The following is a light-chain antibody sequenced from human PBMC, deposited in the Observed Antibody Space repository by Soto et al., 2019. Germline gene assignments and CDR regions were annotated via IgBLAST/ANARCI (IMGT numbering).Light chain of an antibody. CDR2: GAS. CDR3: QQYGSLSWT. Sequence: PGKRATLSCRASQSVSSNYLAWYQQKPGQAPRLLIYGASTRATGVPDRFSGSGSGTDFTLTISRLEPEDFAVYHCQQYGSLSWTLGQGTNVDIK. V-gene: IGKV3-20*01. CDR1: QSVSSNY. J-gene: IGKJ1*01.